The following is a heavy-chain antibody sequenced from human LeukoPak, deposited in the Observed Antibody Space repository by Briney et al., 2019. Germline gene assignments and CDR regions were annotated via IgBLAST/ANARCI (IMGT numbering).Heavy chain of an antibody. CDR1: GFTFSSYA. CDR2: ISGSGGST. Sequence: GGSLRLSCAASGFTFSSYAMSWVRQAPGKGLEWVSAISGSGGSTYYADSVKGRFTISRDNSKNTLYLQMNSLRAEDTAVYYCAKPGVANYYDSSGYYDYWGQGTLVTVSS. CDR3: AKPGVANYYDSSGYYDY. D-gene: IGHD3-22*01. V-gene: IGHV3-23*01. J-gene: IGHJ4*02.